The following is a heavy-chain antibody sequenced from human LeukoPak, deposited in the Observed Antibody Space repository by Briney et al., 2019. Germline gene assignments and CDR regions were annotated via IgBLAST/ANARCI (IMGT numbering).Heavy chain of an antibody. V-gene: IGHV3-9*01. D-gene: IGHD3-16*01. CDR2: ISWNSGTI. J-gene: IGHJ4*02. Sequence: PGGSLRLSCAASGFTFDDYAMPWVRHPPEKGLGWVSGISWNSGTIDYADSVTGRFTISRDNTKNSLYLQMNSLRAEDTAFYYCAKGGSGYGYDLDYWGQGTLVTVSP. CDR1: GFTFDDYA. CDR3: AKGGSGYGYDLDY.